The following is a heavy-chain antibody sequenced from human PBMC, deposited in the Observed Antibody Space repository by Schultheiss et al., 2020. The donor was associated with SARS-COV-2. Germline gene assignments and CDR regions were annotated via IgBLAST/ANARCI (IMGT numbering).Heavy chain of an antibody. V-gene: IGHV1-2*06. Sequence: ASVKVSCKASGYTFTVYHIHWVRQAPGQGLEWMGRINPNSGGTNYAQKFQGRVTMTTDTSTSTAYMELRSLRSDDTAVYYCAREPYGSGTYYFDYWGQGTLVTVSS. D-gene: IGHD3-10*01. CDR2: INPNSGGT. J-gene: IGHJ4*02. CDR1: GYTFTVYH. CDR3: AREPYGSGTYYFDY.